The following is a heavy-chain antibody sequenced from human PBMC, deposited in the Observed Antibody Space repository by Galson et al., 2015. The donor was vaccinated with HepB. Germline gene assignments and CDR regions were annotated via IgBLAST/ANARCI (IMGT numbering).Heavy chain of an antibody. CDR3: AREHAAAPLSYFDY. Sequence: SLRLSCTASGFTFSSYAMHWVRQAPGKGLEWVAVISYDGSNKYYADYVKGRFTITRDKSKNTMYLQMNSLRAEDTAVYYCAREHAAAPLSYFDYWGQGTLVTVSS. D-gene: IGHD6-25*01. J-gene: IGHJ4*02. CDR1: GFTFSSYA. V-gene: IGHV3-30*04. CDR2: ISYDGSNK.